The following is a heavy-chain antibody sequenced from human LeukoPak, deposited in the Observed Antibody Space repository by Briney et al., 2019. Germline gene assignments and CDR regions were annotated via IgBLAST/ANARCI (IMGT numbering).Heavy chain of an antibody. CDR1: GYSFTSYW. CDR2: IYPGDSDT. Sequence: KHGESLKISCNCSGYSFTSYWIGWVRQMPGKGVEWMGIIYPGDSDTRYSPSFQGQVTISADKSISTAYLQWSSLKASDTAMYYCARHNRVSRASRGAAFDYWGQGTLVTVSS. J-gene: IGHJ4*02. CDR3: ARHNRVSRASRGAAFDY. D-gene: IGHD2/OR15-2a*01. V-gene: IGHV5-51*01.